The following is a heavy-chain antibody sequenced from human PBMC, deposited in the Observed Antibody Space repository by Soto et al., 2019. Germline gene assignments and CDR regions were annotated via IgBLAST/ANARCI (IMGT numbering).Heavy chain of an antibody. CDR2: IKSKTDGGTT. V-gene: IGHV3-15*01. Sequence: AGGSLRLSCAASGFTFSNAWMSWVRQAPGKGLEWVGRIKSKTDGGTTDYAAPVKGRFTISRDDSKNTLYLQMNSLKTEDTAVYYCPTLYYYDSSGYLAGYAFDIWGQGTMVTVSS. CDR1: GFTFSNAW. D-gene: IGHD3-22*01. CDR3: PTLYYYDSSGYLAGYAFDI. J-gene: IGHJ3*02.